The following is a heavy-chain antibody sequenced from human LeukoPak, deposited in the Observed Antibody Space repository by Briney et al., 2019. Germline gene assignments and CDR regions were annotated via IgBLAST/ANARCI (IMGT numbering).Heavy chain of an antibody. J-gene: IGHJ4*02. D-gene: IGHD3-22*01. CDR3: ARVLYYYDSSGYDY. V-gene: IGHV1-2*06. CDR2: INPNSGGT. CDR1: GYTFTSNY. Sequence: ASVKVSCKASGYTFTSNYIHWVRQAPGQGLEWMGRINPNSGGTNYAQKFQGRVTMTRDTSISTAYMELSRLRSDDTAVYYCARVLYYYDSSGYDYWGQGTLVTVSS.